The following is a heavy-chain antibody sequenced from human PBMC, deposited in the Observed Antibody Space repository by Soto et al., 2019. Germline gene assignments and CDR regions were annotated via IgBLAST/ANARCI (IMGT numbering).Heavy chain of an antibody. Sequence: GGSLRLSCAASGFALKDYTTSWVSHAPGQGLEWVSSISSNSNYRYCGDSLKARFTISRDNAKNALYLQRSSGGGEDTAVYYCARATSTTGSGTTRGWFDPWGQGALVTVSS. D-gene: IGHD2-2*01. CDR1: GFALKDYT. V-gene: IGHV3-21*06. CDR2: ISSNSNYR. CDR3: ARATSTTGSGTTRGWFDP. J-gene: IGHJ5*02.